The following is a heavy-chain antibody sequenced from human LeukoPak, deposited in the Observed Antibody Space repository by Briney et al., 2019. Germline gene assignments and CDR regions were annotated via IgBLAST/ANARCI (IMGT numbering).Heavy chain of an antibody. D-gene: IGHD1-7*01. Sequence: GASVKVSCKASGGTFSSYAISWVRQAPGQGLEWMGGIIPIFGTANYAQKFQGRVTITTYESTSTAYMGLSSLRSEDTAVYYCARDNYAGANWFDPWGQGTLVTVSS. CDR2: IIPIFGTA. CDR1: GGTFSSYA. CDR3: ARDNYAGANWFDP. V-gene: IGHV1-69*05. J-gene: IGHJ5*02.